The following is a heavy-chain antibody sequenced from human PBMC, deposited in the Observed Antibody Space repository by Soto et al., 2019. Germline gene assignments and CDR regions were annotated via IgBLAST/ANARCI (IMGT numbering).Heavy chain of an antibody. CDR2: IKSKTYGGTT. V-gene: IGHV3-15*01. D-gene: IGHD3-16*01. Sequence: PGGSLRLSCAASGFTFSDYYMSWIRQAPGKGLGWVGRIKSKTYGGTTDYASPVKGRFTISRDDSRDRLYLQMNSLKTEDTAFYYCTTDYVGFFDYWGQGTLVTSPQ. CDR3: TTDYVGFFDY. J-gene: IGHJ4*02. CDR1: GFTFSDYY.